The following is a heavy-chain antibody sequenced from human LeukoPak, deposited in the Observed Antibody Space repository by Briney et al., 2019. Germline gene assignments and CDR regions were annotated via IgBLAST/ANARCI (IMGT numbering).Heavy chain of an antibody. J-gene: IGHJ4*02. D-gene: IGHD3-22*01. CDR3: ARRCDTSSYYTYYFDY. V-gene: IGHV1-2*02. CDR1: GYTFTSYY. Sequence: ASVTVSFTSSGYTFTSYYIHWVRQAPGQGLERMGWINPNSGGTNYAQKFQGRVTMTRDTSISTAYMELSRLRSDDTAVYFCARRCDTSSYYTYYFDYWGQGTLVTVSS. CDR2: INPNSGGT.